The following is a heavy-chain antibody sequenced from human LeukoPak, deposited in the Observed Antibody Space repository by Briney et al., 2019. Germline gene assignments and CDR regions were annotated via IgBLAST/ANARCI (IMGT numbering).Heavy chain of an antibody. CDR1: GFNFRNYD. CDR3: ARGSGPGVTTIDS. Sequence: PGGSLILSCAASGFNFRNYDMHWVRQAPGKGLEWVSAFHTDGDTYYLDSVKGRFTISREDDKNSLYLQLDSLRAGDTAVYHCARGSGPGVTTIDSWGQGTLVIVSS. J-gene: IGHJ4*02. D-gene: IGHD3-10*01. V-gene: IGHV3-13*01. CDR2: FHTDGDT.